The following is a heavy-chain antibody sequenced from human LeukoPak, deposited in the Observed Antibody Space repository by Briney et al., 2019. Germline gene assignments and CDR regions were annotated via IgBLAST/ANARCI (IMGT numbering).Heavy chain of an antibody. CDR3: ANDDNFRMDV. CDR2: IYRGGGT. Sequence: PSETLSLTCAVSGGSINSRDWWSWVRQPPGKGLEWIGEIYRGGGTHYNPSLKSRVTMSVDKSKNQFSLNLSSVTAADTAVYYCANDDNFRMDVWGQGTTVTVSS. D-gene: IGHD1-1*01. CDR1: GGSINSRDW. V-gene: IGHV4-4*02. J-gene: IGHJ6*02.